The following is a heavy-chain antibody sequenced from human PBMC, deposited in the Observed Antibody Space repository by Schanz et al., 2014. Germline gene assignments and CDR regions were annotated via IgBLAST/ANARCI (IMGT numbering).Heavy chain of an antibody. CDR1: GFTFSNSW. Sequence: VQLVESGGGLVQPGGSLRLSCAASGFTFSNSWMSWVRQAPGKGLEWVAVIYYDGGLRFFADSVRGRVTISRDNSNNMVYLQMNSLRAEDTAIYYCTKWANEGGGGYCHFDLWGQGTLVTVSS. D-gene: IGHD2-21*01. J-gene: IGHJ4*02. V-gene: IGHV3-33*08. CDR2: IYYDGGLR. CDR3: TKWANEGGGGYCHFDL.